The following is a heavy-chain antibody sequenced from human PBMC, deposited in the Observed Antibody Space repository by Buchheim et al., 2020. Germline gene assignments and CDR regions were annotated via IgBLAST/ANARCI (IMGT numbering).Heavy chain of an antibody. CDR2: IYYSGST. V-gene: IGHV4-59*08. CDR3: ARSWGSATPFDY. CDR1: GGSISSYY. Sequence: QVQLQESGPGLAKPSETLSLTCTVSGGSISSYYWSWIRQPPGKGLEWIGYIYYSGSTNYNPSLKSRVTISVDTSKNQFSLKLSSVTAADTAVYYCARSWGSATPFDYWGQGTL. J-gene: IGHJ4*02. D-gene: IGHD2-15*01.